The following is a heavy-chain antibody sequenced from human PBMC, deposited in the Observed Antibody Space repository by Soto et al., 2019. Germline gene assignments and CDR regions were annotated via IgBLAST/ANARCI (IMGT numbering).Heavy chain of an antibody. Sequence: SETLSLTCTVSGGSISSGGYYWSWIRQPPGKGLEWIGEINHSGSTNYNPSLKSRVTISVDTSKNQFSLKLSSVTAADTAVYYCARTPSYYYGSGSLATKKNWFDPWGQGTPVTVSS. V-gene: IGHV4-39*07. D-gene: IGHD3-10*01. CDR2: INHSGST. CDR1: GGSISSGGYY. J-gene: IGHJ5*02. CDR3: ARTPSYYYGSGSLATKKNWFDP.